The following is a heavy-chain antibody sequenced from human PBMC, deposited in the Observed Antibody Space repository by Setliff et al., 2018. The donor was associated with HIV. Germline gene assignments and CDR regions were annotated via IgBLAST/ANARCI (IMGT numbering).Heavy chain of an antibody. CDR3: ARRKSGSSYRFFNY. Sequence: ASETLSLTCAVYGGSFSGYYWSWIRQPPGKGLEWIGEINHSGSTNYNPSLKSRVTISVDTSKNQFSLKLTSVTAADTAVYYCARRKSGSSYRFFNYWGQGTLVTVSS. D-gene: IGHD3-16*02. CDR1: GGSFSGYY. J-gene: IGHJ4*02. CDR2: INHSGST. V-gene: IGHV4-34*01.